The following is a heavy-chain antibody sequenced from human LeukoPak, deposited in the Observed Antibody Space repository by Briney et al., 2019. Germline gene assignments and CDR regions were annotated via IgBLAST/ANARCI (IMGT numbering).Heavy chain of an antibody. CDR1: GYTFTSYG. CDR3: ARRGYSGYDSTFDY. CDR2: ISAYNGNT. Sequence: VASVTVSCMASGYTFTSYGTSWVRQAPGQGLEWMGWISAYNGNTNYAQKLQGRVTMTTDTSTSTAYMELRSLRSDDTAVYYCARRGYSGYDSTFDYWGQGTLVTVSS. V-gene: IGHV1-18*01. J-gene: IGHJ4*02. D-gene: IGHD5-12*01.